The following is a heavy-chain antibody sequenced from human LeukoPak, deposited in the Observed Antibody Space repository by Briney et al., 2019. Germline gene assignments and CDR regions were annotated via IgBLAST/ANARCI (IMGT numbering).Heavy chain of an antibody. Sequence: GGSLRLSCAASGFTFSSYAMSWVRQAPGKGLEWVSAISASGGSTYYADSVKGRFTISRDNSKNTLYLQMNSLRAEDTAVYYCAKDYGSGSYYRPVSWGQGTLVTVSS. CDR3: AKDYGSGSYYRPVS. J-gene: IGHJ4*02. D-gene: IGHD3-10*01. V-gene: IGHV3-23*01. CDR1: GFTFSSYA. CDR2: ISASGGST.